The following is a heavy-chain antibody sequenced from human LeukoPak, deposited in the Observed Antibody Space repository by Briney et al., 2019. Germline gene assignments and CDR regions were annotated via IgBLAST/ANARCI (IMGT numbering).Heavy chain of an antibody. J-gene: IGHJ3*02. Sequence: PGGSLRLSCAASGFTSSSYEMNWVRQAPGKGLEWVSYISSSGSTIYYADSVKGRFTISRDNAKNSLYLQMNSLRAEDTAVYYCARAYYSDAFDIWGQGTMVTVSS. V-gene: IGHV3-48*03. CDR1: GFTSSSYE. CDR3: ARAYYSDAFDI. CDR2: ISSSGSTI. D-gene: IGHD3-10*01.